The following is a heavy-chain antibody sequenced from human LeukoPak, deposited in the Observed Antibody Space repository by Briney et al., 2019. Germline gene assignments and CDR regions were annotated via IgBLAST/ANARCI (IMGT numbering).Heavy chain of an antibody. V-gene: IGHV1-18*01. Sequence: ASVKVSCKASGYSFITYGISWVRQAPGQGLEWMGWISVHNGDTNSAQKFQGRVTMTTDTSTNTAYMELRSLRSDDTAVYYCARDLIGFSYGLMSDYWGQGTLDTVSS. CDR3: ARDLIGFSYGLMSDY. CDR2: ISVHNGDT. D-gene: IGHD5-18*01. J-gene: IGHJ4*02. CDR1: GYSFITYG.